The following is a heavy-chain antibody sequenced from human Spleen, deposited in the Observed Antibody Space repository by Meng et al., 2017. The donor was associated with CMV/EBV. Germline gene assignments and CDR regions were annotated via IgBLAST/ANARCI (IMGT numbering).Heavy chain of an antibody. CDR3: AQAETAWVRPPNLCGMDV. J-gene: IGHJ6*02. V-gene: IGHV3-30-3*02. CDR1: GFTFITYA. D-gene: IGHD3-10*01. CDR2: ISSDGSNK. Sequence: GETLKISCAASGFTFITYAMHWVGQAPGKGLEWVAVISSDGSNKYYADSVKGRFTISRDNSKNTLYLQMNSLRPEDTDVFYYAQAETAWVRPPNLCGMDVWGQGTTVTVSS.